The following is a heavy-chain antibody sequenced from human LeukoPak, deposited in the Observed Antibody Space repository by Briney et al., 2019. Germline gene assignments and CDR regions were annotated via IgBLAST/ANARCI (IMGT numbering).Heavy chain of an antibody. D-gene: IGHD3-10*01. J-gene: IGHJ3*02. CDR2: VIPIFGTA. V-gene: IGHV1-69*13. CDR1: GYTFTSYA. CDR3: ARDWDYYGSGSSIGDAFDI. Sequence: ASVKVSCKASGYTFTSYAISWVRQAPGQGLEWMGGVIPIFGTANYAQKFQGKVTITADESTSTAYMELSSLRSEDTAVYYCARDWDYYGSGSSIGDAFDIWGQGTMVTVSS.